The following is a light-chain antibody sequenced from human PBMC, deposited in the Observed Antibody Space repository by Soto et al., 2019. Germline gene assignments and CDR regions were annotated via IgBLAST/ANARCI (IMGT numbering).Light chain of an antibody. J-gene: IGLJ2*01. CDR2: EVT. V-gene: IGLV2-8*01. CDR3: CSYAGSNTVV. CDR1: ISDVGGYNY. Sequence: QSALAQPPSASGSPGQSVTISCAGTISDVGGYNYVSWYQLHPGKAPKLIIYEVTKRPSGVPDRFSGSKSGNAASLTVSGLQTEDEADYHCCSYAGSNTVVFGGGTKVTVL.